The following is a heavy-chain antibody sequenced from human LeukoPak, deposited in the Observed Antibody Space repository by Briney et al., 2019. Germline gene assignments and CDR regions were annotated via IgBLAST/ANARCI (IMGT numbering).Heavy chain of an antibody. V-gene: IGHV3-33*01. D-gene: IGHD4-17*01. CDR1: GFTFSSYG. CDR2: IWYDGSNK. CDR3: ARAEGAYGDYRFDP. Sequence: GGSLRLSYAASGFTFSSYGMHWVRQAPGKGLEWVAVIWYDGSNKYYADSVKGRFTISRDNSRNTLYLQMNSLRAEDTAVYYCARAEGAYGDYRFDPWGQGTLVTVSS. J-gene: IGHJ5*02.